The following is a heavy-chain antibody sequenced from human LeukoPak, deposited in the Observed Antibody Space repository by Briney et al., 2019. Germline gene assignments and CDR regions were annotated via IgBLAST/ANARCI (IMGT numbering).Heavy chain of an antibody. CDR2: IGGSVGST. J-gene: IGHJ4*02. V-gene: IGHV3-23*01. CDR3: AKDDRPESARIFKYYFDY. Sequence: GGSLRLSCAASGFTFSIYAMSWVRQAPGKGLEWVSGIGGSVGSTYYADSVKGRFTISRDNSKNTLYLQLNSLRAEDTAVYYCAKDDRPESARIFKYYFDYWGQGTLVTVSS. CDR1: GFTFSIYA. D-gene: IGHD2-15*01.